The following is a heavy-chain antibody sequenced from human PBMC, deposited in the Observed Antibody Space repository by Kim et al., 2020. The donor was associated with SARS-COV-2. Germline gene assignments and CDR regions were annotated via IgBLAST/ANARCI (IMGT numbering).Heavy chain of an antibody. J-gene: IGHJ4*02. V-gene: IGHV4-39*01. D-gene: IGHD4-4*01. CDR2: IYYSGST. CDR1: GGSISSSSYY. Sequence: SETLSLTCTVSGGSISSSSYYWGWIRQPPGKGLEWIGSIYYSGSTYYNPSLKSRVTISVDTSKNQFSLKLSSVTAADTAVYYCARHCYSNYVDYWGQGTLVTVSS. CDR3: ARHCYSNYVDY.